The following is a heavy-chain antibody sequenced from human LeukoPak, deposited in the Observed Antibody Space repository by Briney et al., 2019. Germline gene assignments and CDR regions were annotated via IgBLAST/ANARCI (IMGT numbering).Heavy chain of an antibody. V-gene: IGHV3-48*03. Sequence: GGSLRLSCAASGFTFSSYEMHWVRQAPGKGLEWVSYISSSGTTIYYADSVKGRFTISRDNAKNSLYLQMNSLRAEDTAVYYCARVLVGVPHYWGQGTLVTVSS. CDR2: ISSSGTTI. CDR3: ARVLVGVPHY. CDR1: GFTFSSYE. J-gene: IGHJ4*02. D-gene: IGHD1-26*01.